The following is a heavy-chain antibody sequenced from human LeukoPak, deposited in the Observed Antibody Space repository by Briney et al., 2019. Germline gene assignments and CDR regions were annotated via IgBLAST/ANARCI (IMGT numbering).Heavy chain of an antibody. Sequence: SETLSLTCTVAGGSISGYYWSWIRQPPGKGLEWIGYIHYRSTTYNPSLKSRVTISEDTSKNQFSLKVSSVTAADTAVYYCARRDLKDWYFDLWGRGTLVTVSS. V-gene: IGHV4-59*08. CDR3: ARRDLKDWYFDL. CDR1: GGSISGYY. CDR2: IHYRST. J-gene: IGHJ2*01.